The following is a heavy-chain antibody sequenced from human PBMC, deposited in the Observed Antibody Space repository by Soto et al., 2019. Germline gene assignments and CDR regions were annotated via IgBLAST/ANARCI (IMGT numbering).Heavy chain of an antibody. D-gene: IGHD1-26*01. CDR3: ARDGEVGASAFDI. V-gene: IGHV4-61*01. J-gene: IGHJ3*02. CDR1: GCSVSSGSYY. Sequence: SETLSLTCPFSGCSVSSGSYYWSWIRQPPGKGLEWIGYIYYSGSTNYNPSLKSRVTIPVDTSKNQFSLKLSSVTAADTAVYYCARDGEVGASAFDIWGQGTMVTVSS. CDR2: IYYSGST.